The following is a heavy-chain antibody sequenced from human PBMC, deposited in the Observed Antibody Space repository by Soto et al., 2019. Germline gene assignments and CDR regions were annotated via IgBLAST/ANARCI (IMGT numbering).Heavy chain of an antibody. CDR2: MKPNSGNT. D-gene: IGHD4-17*01. Sequence: GASVKVSCKASGYTFTSYDINWVRQATGQGLEWMGWMKPNSGNTGYAQKFQGRVTMTRNTSISTAYMELSSLRSEDTAVYYCARAKFPHGDYDYWGQGTLVTVSS. J-gene: IGHJ4*02. V-gene: IGHV1-8*01. CDR3: ARAKFPHGDYDY. CDR1: GYTFTSYD.